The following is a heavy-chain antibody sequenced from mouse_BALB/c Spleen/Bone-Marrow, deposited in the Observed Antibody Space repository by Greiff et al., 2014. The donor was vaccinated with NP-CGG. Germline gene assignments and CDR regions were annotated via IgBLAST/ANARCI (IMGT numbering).Heavy chain of an antibody. D-gene: IGHD2-4*01. CDR1: GYSFTDYT. CDR3: SRGATMITTGDAIDY. V-gene: IGHV1-18*01. Sequence: VQLQQSGPELVKPGASMKISCKASGYSFTDYTMNWVKQSHGKNLEWIGLINPYNGGTDYSQKFKGKATLTVDKSSSTAYMELLSLTSEDSAVYYCSRGATMITTGDAIDYWGQGTSVTVSS. CDR2: INPYNGGT. J-gene: IGHJ4*01.